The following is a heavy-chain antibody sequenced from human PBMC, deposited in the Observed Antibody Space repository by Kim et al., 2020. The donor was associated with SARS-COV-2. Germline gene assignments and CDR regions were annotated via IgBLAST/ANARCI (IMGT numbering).Heavy chain of an antibody. Sequence: GGSLRLSCAASGFTVSSNYMSWVRQAPGKGLEWVSVIYSGGSKYYADSVKGRFTISRHNSKNTLYLQMNSLRAADTAVYYCARDLVTNERYYYYYYGMDVWGQGTTVTVSS. CDR1: GFTVSSNY. CDR3: ARDLVTNERYYYYYYGMDV. V-gene: IGHV3-53*04. J-gene: IGHJ6*02. CDR2: IYSGGSK. D-gene: IGHD1-1*01.